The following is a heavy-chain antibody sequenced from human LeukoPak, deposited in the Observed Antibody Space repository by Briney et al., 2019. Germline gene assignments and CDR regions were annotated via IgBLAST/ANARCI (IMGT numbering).Heavy chain of an antibody. Sequence: ASVKVSCKASGYTFPNYGITWVRQAPGQGLEWMGGFDPEDGETIYAQKFQGRVTMTEDTSTDTACMELSSLRSEDTAVYYCATDRNVGATTWPFDYWGQGTLVTVSS. CDR3: ATDRNVGATTWPFDY. J-gene: IGHJ4*02. D-gene: IGHD1-26*01. V-gene: IGHV1-24*01. CDR2: FDPEDGET. CDR1: GYTFPNYG.